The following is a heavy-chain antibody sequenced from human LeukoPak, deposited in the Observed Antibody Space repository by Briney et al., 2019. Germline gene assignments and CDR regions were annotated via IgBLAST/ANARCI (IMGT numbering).Heavy chain of an antibody. Sequence: SETLSLTCTVSGGSISSYYWSWIRQPPGKGLEWIGYIHYSGSTNYNPSLKSRVTISVDTSKNQFSLKLSSVTAADTAVYYCARDGGRDYYGSGSYDYYFDYWGQGTLVTVSS. CDR3: ARDGGRDYYGSGSYDYYFDY. CDR2: IHYSGST. J-gene: IGHJ4*02. CDR1: GGSISSYY. V-gene: IGHV4-59*01. D-gene: IGHD3-10*01.